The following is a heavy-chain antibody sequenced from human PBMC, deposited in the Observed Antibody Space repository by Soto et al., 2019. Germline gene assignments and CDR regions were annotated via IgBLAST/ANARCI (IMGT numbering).Heavy chain of an antibody. Sequence: GGSLRLSCAASGFTFSSYAMSWVRQAPGKGLEWVSAISGSGGSTYYADSVKGRFTISRDNSKNTLYLQMNSLRAEDTAVYYCAKDGGDYYYDSSGYYYFDYWGQGTLVTVSS. J-gene: IGHJ4*02. D-gene: IGHD3-22*01. CDR2: ISGSGGST. V-gene: IGHV3-23*01. CDR3: AKDGGDYYYDSSGYYYFDY. CDR1: GFTFSSYA.